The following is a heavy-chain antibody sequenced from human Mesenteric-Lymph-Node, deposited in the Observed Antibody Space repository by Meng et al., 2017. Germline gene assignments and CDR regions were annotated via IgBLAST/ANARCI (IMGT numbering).Heavy chain of an antibody. CDR2: ISGNGGDT. Sequence: GGSLRLSCAASGFTFSTYAMSWVRQAPGKGLEWVSAISGNGGDTFYADSVKGRFTISRDNSKNTLYLQMNSLRAEDTALYYCAKDMGHYYDSSGYYHKADYWGQGTLVTVSS. V-gene: IGHV3-23*01. CDR1: GFTFSTYA. CDR3: AKDMGHYYDSSGYYHKADY. J-gene: IGHJ4*02. D-gene: IGHD3-22*01.